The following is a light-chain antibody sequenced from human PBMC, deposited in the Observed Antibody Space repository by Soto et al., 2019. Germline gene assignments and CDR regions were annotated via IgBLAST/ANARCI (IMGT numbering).Light chain of an antibody. V-gene: IGKV3-20*01. J-gene: IGKJ2*01. CDR1: QSVSSSY. CDR2: GAS. Sequence: EIVLTQSPGTLSLSPGERATLSCRASQSVSSSYLAWYQQKPGQAPRLLIYGASSRATGIPDRFSGSGSGTDFTLTISRLEPEDFAVYYCQQYGSSPQDMYTFCQGTKLEIK. CDR3: QQYGSSPQDMYT.